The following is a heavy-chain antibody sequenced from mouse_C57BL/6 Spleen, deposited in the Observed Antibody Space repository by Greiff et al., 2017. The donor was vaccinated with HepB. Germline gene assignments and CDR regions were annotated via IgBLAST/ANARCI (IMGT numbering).Heavy chain of an antibody. V-gene: IGHV5-4*01. D-gene: IGHD1-1*01. J-gene: IGHJ2*01. CDR1: GFTFSSYA. CDR2: ISDGGSYT. CDR3: ARDLYYYGSPYFDY. Sequence: EVQVVESGGGLVKPGGSLKLSCAASGFTFSSYAMSWVRQTPDKRLEWVATISDGGSYTYYPDNVKGRFTISRDNAKNNLYLQMSHLKSEDTAMYYCARDLYYYGSPYFDYWGQGTTLTVSS.